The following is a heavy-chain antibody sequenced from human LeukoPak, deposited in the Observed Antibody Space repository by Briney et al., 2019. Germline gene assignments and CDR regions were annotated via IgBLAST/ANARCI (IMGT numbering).Heavy chain of an antibody. CDR2: IYYSGST. J-gene: IGHJ4*02. CDR3: ARYTKYYGSAPGLVDY. Sequence: PSETLSLTCTVSGGSISSSSYYWGWIRQPPGKGLEWIGSIYYSGSTYYNPSLKSRVTISVDTSKNQFSLKLSSVTAADTAVYYRARYTKYYGSAPGLVDYWGQGTLVTVSS. V-gene: IGHV4-39*01. D-gene: IGHD3-10*01. CDR1: GGSISSSSYY.